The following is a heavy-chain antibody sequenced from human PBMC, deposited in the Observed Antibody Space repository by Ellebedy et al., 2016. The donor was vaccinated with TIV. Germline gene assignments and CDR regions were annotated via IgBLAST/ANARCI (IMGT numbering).Heavy chain of an antibody. Sequence: GRSLRLSCTVSGFTFSDHGMHWVRQAPGKGLEWVAVIARDGGNKYYGDSVRGRFTISRDNSKDTLFLQMNSLTTDDTAVYYCATKVDRISSADYWGQGTLVTVSS. CDR3: ATKVDRISSADY. J-gene: IGHJ4*02. V-gene: IGHV3-30*03. D-gene: IGHD6-6*01. CDR2: IARDGGNK. CDR1: GFTFSDHG.